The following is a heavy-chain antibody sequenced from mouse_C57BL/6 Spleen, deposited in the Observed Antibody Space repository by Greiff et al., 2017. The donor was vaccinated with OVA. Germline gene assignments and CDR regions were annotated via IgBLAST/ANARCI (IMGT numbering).Heavy chain of an antibody. D-gene: IGHD1-1*01. CDR3: ARRATVVATDY. V-gene: IGHV1-64*01. Sequence: VQLQQPGAELVKPGASVQLSCKASGYTFTSYWMHWVKQRPGQGLEWIGMIHPNSGSTNYNEKLKSKATLTVDQSSSTAYMQLSSLTSEDSAVYYCARRATVVATDYWGQGTTLTVSS. J-gene: IGHJ2*01. CDR2: IHPNSGST. CDR1: GYTFTSYW.